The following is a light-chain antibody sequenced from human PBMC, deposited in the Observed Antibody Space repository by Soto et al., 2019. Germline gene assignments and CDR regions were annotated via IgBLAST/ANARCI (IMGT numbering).Light chain of an antibody. J-gene: IGKJ1*01. CDR2: DAS. Sequence: AIRMTQSPSSLSASTGDRVTITCRASQGISIYLAWYQQKPGKAPKLLIYDASTLEGGVPSRFSGSGSGTEFTPTISSLQPDDFATYYCQHYKSYSPWTFGQGTKVDIK. CDR3: QHYKSYSPWT. V-gene: IGKV1-8*01. CDR1: QGISIY.